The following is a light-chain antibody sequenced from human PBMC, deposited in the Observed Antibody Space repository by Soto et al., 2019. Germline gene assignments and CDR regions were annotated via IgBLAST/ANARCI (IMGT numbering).Light chain of an antibody. V-gene: IGKV3-15*01. CDR3: QQYNNWPPDRT. Sequence: EIVMTQAPATLPVSPGERATLYCRASQSVGSNLAWYQQKPGQAPRLLIYGASTRATGIPARFSGSGSGTEFTLTISSLQSEDFAIYFCQQYNNWPPDRTFGQGTKVEIK. CDR1: QSVGSN. J-gene: IGKJ1*01. CDR2: GAS.